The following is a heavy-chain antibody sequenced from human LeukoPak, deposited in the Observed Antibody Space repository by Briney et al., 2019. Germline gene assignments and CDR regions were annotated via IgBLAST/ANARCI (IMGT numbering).Heavy chain of an antibody. CDR1: GGSISSYY. CDR2: IYYSGST. D-gene: IGHD3-22*01. J-gene: IGHJ4*02. V-gene: IGHV4-59*01. Sequence: PSETLSLTCTVSGGSISSYYWSWIRQPPGKGLEWIGYIYYSGSTNYNPSLKSRVTISVDTSKNQFSLKLSSVTAADTAVYYCARDYDSSGYYPLGYWGQGTLVTVSS. CDR3: ARDYDSSGYYPLGY.